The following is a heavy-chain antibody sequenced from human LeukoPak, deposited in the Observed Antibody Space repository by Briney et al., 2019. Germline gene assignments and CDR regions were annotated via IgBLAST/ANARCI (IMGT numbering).Heavy chain of an antibody. CDR1: GGSISSYY. Sequence: SETLSLTCTVSGGSISSYYWSWIRQPPGKGLEWIGYIYYSGSTNYNPSLKSRVTISVDTSKNQFSLKLSSVIAADTAVYYCARDRDYYGMDVWGQGTTVTVSS. D-gene: IGHD5-24*01. V-gene: IGHV4-59*01. J-gene: IGHJ6*02. CDR3: ARDRDYYGMDV. CDR2: IYYSGST.